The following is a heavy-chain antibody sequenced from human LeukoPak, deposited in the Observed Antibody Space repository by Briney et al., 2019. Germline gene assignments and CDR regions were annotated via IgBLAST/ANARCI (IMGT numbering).Heavy chain of an antibody. Sequence: GGSLRLSCAVSGFTFSNYNMNWVRQAPGKGLEWVSYISSSSYYIYYADSVKGRFTISRDNAKNSLYLQMNSLRAEDMALYYCAKDISRDYGDYGYYFDYWGQGTLVTVSS. J-gene: IGHJ4*02. CDR3: AKDISRDYGDYGYYFDY. CDR2: ISSSSYYI. CDR1: GFTFSNYN. D-gene: IGHD4-17*01. V-gene: IGHV3-21*04.